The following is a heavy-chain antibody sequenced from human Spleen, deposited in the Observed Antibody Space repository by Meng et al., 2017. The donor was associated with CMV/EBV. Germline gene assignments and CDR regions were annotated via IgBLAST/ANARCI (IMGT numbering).Heavy chain of an antibody. J-gene: IGHJ5*02. CDR1: GYTFTGYY. CDR3: ARRGGDSRGFDP. D-gene: IGHD2-21*02. CDR2: LNPNSGGT. Sequence: CKASGYTFTGYYLHWVRQAPGQGLEWMGWLNPNSGGTNYAQKFQGRVTMTRDTSISTAYMELSRLRSDDTAVYYCARRGGDSRGFDPWGQGTLVTVSS. V-gene: IGHV1-2*02.